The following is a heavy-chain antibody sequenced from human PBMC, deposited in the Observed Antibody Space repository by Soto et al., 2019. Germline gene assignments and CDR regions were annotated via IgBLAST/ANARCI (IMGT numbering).Heavy chain of an antibody. CDR2: IYYSGST. Sequence: QVQLQESGPGLVKPSQTLSLTCTVSGGSISSGDYYWSWIRQPPGKGLEWIGYIYYSGSTYYNPSIKSRVTISVDTSKNQFSLKLSSVTAADTAVYYCARDQGGYSYGHNWFDPWGQGTLVTVSS. CDR3: ARDQGGYSYGHNWFDP. V-gene: IGHV4-30-4*01. D-gene: IGHD5-18*01. CDR1: GGSISSGDYY. J-gene: IGHJ5*02.